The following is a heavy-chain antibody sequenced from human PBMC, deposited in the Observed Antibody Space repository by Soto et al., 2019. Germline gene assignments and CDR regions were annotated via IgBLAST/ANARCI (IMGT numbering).Heavy chain of an antibody. V-gene: IGHV4-4*02. D-gene: IGHD6-13*01. CDR3: ARVRYSSSYFDY. J-gene: IGHJ4*02. CDR1: SGSISSSNW. Sequence: QVQLQESSPGLVKPSGTLSLTCAVSSGSISSSNWWCWVRQPPGKGLEWIGEVFHSGSTNYNPSLKSRVTISVDKSKNQFSLKLSSVTAADTAVYYCARVRYSSSYFDYWGQGTLVTVSS. CDR2: VFHSGST.